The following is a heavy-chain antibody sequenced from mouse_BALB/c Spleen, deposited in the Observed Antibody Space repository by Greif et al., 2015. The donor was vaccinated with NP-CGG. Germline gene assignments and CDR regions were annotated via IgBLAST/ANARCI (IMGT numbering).Heavy chain of an antibody. Sequence: DVQLQESGPGLVKPSQSLSLTCSVTGYSITSGYYWNWIRQFPGNKLEWMGYISYDGSNNYNPSLKNRISITRDTSKNQFFLKLNSVTTEDTATYCCARITTVVNYYAMDYWGQGTSVTVSS. J-gene: IGHJ4*01. D-gene: IGHD1-1*01. V-gene: IGHV3-6*02. CDR2: ISYDGSN. CDR1: GYSITSGYY. CDR3: ARITTVVNYYAMDY.